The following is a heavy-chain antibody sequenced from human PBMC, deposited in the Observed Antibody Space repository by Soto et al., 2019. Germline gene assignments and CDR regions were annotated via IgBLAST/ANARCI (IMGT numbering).Heavy chain of an antibody. J-gene: IGHJ4*02. D-gene: IGHD3-10*01. CDR2: IIPILGIA. V-gene: IGHV1-69*04. CDR3: ARDQNYYGSGSYYSDY. Sequence: SVKVSCKASGGTFSSYAISWVRQAPGQGLEWMGRIIPILGIANYAQKFQGRVTITADKSTSTAYMELSSLRSEDTAVYYCARDQNYYGSGSYYSDYWGQGTLVTVSS. CDR1: GGTFSSYA.